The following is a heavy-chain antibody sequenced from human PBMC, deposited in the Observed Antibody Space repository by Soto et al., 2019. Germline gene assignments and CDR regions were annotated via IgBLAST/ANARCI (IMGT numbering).Heavy chain of an antibody. CDR1: GFTFSSYG. CDR3: AKLEVAVITGNAFDI. Sequence: GGSLRLSCAASGFTFSSYGMHWVRQAPGKGLEWVAVISYDGSNKYYADSVKGRFTISRDNSKNTLYLQMNSLRAGDTAVYYCAKLEVAVITGNAFDIWGQGTMVTVSS. CDR2: ISYDGSNK. V-gene: IGHV3-30*18. D-gene: IGHD3-22*01. J-gene: IGHJ3*02.